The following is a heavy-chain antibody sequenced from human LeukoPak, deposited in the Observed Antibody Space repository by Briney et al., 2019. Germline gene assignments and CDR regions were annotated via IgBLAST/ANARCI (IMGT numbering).Heavy chain of an antibody. D-gene: IGHD1-1*01. J-gene: IGHJ4*01. CDR1: GFTVSDNY. CDR2: ISLDGNNE. Sequence: GGSLRLSCVGSGFTVSDNYMNWVRQAPGKGLEWVAVISLDGNNEYYADSVKGRFSLSRDNSMNTLYLQLNSLRTEDTAMYYCARDLSGHWTYDYWGQGTLVTVSS. CDR3: ARDLSGHWTYDY. V-gene: IGHV3-30-3*01.